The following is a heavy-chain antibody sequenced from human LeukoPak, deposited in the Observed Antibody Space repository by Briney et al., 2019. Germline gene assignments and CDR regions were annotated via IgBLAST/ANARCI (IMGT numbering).Heavy chain of an antibody. D-gene: IGHD3-10*01. CDR3: ARYEKWFGEFTIDY. CDR1: GGSISRSSYY. J-gene: IGHJ4*02. CDR2: IYYSGST. V-gene: IGHV4-39*01. Sequence: TSETLSLTCSVSGGSISRSSYYWGWIRQPPGKGLEWTGSIYYSGSTYYTPSLKSRVTISVDTSKNQFSLKLSSVTAADTAVYYCARYEKWFGEFTIDYWGQGTLVTVSS.